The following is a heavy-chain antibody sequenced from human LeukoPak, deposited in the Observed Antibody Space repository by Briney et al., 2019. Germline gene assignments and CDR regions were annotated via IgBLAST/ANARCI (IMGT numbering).Heavy chain of an antibody. J-gene: IGHJ4*02. CDR2: FDPEDGET. V-gene: IGHV1-24*01. CDR3: ATRGSFYGGNDY. D-gene: IGHD4-23*01. Sequence: GASVKVSCKVSGYTLTELSMHWVRQAPGEGLEWMGGFDPEDGETIYAQKFQGRVTMTEDTSTDTAYMELSSLRSEDTAVYYCATRGSFYGGNDYWGQGTLVTVSS. CDR1: GYTLTELS.